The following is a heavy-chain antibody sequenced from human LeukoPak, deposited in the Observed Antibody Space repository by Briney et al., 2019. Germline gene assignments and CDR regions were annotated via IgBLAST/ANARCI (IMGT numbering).Heavy chain of an antibody. J-gene: IGHJ3*02. CDR2: IYYSGST. Sequence: SETLSLTCTVSGGSISSYYWSWIWQPPGKGLEWIGYIYYSGSTNYNPSLKSRVTISVDTSKNQFSLKLSSVTAADTAVYYCARRVYYYDSSGYYSDAFDIWGQGTMVTVSS. V-gene: IGHV4-59*08. D-gene: IGHD3-22*01. CDR3: ARRVYYYDSSGYYSDAFDI. CDR1: GGSISSYY.